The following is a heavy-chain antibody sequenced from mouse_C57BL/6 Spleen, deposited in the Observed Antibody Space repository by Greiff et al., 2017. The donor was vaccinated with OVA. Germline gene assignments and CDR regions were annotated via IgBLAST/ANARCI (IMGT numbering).Heavy chain of an antibody. CDR2: IYPGDGDT. V-gene: IGHV1-82*01. CDR3: AREEKDYYGSSYGFAY. CDR1: GYAFSSSW. D-gene: IGHD1-1*01. Sequence: QVQLQQSGPELVKPGASVKISCKASGYAFSSSWMNWVKQRPGKGLEWIGRIYPGDGDTNYNGKFKGKATLTADKSSSTAYMQLSSLTSEDSAVYFGAREEKDYYGSSYGFAYWGQGTLVTVSA. J-gene: IGHJ3*01.